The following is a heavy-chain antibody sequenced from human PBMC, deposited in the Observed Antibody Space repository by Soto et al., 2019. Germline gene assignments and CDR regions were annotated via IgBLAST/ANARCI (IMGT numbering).Heavy chain of an antibody. CDR1: GYTFTSYG. Sequence: QVQLLQSGAEVKKPGASVKVSCKASGYTFTSYGISWVRQAPGQGLEWMGWISAYNGNTNYAQKLQGRVTMTTDTSRCTASSEQRNLRSDDTSVYYSATDTNIKECSGYRRAPNSFYIWGQGTMVTVSS. CDR3: ATDTNIKECSGYRRAPNSFYI. CDR2: ISAYNGNT. D-gene: IGHD3-22*01. J-gene: IGHJ3*02. V-gene: IGHV1-18*01.